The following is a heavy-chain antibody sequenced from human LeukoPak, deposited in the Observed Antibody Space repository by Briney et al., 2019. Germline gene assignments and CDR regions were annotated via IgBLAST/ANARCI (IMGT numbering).Heavy chain of an antibody. CDR2: ISSSGSTI. CDR3: ARGPLHVVVPAATWFDP. Sequence: PGGSLRLSCAASGFTFSTYEMNWVRQAPGKGLGWGSYISSSGSTIYYADSVKGRFTISRDNAKNSLYLQMNSLRAEDTAVYYCARGPLHVVVPAATWFDPWGQGILVTVSS. J-gene: IGHJ5*02. D-gene: IGHD2-2*01. CDR1: GFTFSTYE. V-gene: IGHV3-48*03.